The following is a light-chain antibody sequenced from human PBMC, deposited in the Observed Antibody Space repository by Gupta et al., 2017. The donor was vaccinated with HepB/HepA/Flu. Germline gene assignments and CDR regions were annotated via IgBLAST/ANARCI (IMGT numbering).Light chain of an antibody. CDR2: CKN. CDR1: SLRGNY. J-gene: IGLJ2*01. V-gene: IGLV3-19*01. CDR3: YSAGNSGHHRLL. Sequence: SGLSQHTALSGLLRQTVRTTCQGDSLRGNYATWYQKQPGQAPLLLLDCKNDRPSGIPHRFSCATYCDTASFMPISAQEEDEADDYCYSAGNSGHHRLLFGGGTKLTV.